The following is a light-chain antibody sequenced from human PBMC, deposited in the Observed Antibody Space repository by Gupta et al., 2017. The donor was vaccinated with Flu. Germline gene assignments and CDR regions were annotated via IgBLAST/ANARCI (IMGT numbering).Light chain of an antibody. Sequence: DIQMTHSPSSLSASVGDRVTITCRASQSINSYLNWYQQKPGKVPKVLIYAASGLQSGVPPRFSGSGSGTAFTFTISRLQPEDFATYYCQQSYSIPWTFGQGTKVEIK. CDR3: QQSYSIPWT. CDR2: AAS. V-gene: IGKV1-39*01. CDR1: QSINSY. J-gene: IGKJ1*01.